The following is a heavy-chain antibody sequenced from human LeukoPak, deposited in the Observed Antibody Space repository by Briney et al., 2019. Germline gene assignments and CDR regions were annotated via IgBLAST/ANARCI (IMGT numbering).Heavy chain of an antibody. Sequence: GGSLRLSCAASGFTFNSCNMNWVRQAPGKGLEWVSYISSSSSTIYYADSVKGRFTISRDSAKTSLFLQMNSLRDEDTAVYYCARAYSSSSGRDAFDSWGLGTLVTVSS. CDR2: ISSSSSTI. CDR1: GFTFNSCN. D-gene: IGHD6-6*01. V-gene: IGHV3-48*02. CDR3: ARAYSSSSGRDAFDS. J-gene: IGHJ3*02.